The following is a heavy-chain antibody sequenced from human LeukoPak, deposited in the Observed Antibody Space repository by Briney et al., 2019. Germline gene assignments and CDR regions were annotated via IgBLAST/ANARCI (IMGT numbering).Heavy chain of an antibody. V-gene: IGHV3-64*01. CDR3: ARADYYDSSGPTFPFDY. Sequence: GGSLRLSCAASGFTFSSYAMHWVRQAPGKGLEYVSAISSNGGSRYYANSVKGRFTISRDNSKNTLYLQMGSLRAEDMAVYYCARADYYDSSGPTFPFDYWGQGTLVTVSS. D-gene: IGHD3-22*01. J-gene: IGHJ4*02. CDR1: GFTFSSYA. CDR2: ISSNGGSR.